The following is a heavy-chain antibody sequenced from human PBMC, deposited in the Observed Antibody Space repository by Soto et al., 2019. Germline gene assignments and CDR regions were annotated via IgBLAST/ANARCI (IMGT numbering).Heavy chain of an antibody. V-gene: IGHV1-69*13. CDR1: GGTFSSYA. CDR2: IIPLFGTA. Sequence: GAPVKVSCKASGGTFSSYAISWVRQAHGQRLEWMGGIIPLFGTANYAQKFQGRVTITADESTSTAYMQLSSLRSEDTAVYYCARTNLYSNCGTFDYWGQGTLVTVSS. J-gene: IGHJ4*02. CDR3: ARTNLYSNCGTFDY. D-gene: IGHD4-4*01.